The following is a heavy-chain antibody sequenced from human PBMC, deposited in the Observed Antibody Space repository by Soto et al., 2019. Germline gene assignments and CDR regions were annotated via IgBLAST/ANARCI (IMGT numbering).Heavy chain of an antibody. CDR1: GGSISNNF. D-gene: IGHD3-10*01. CDR3: ARDSINMVRGVFIGVDWFDP. CDR2: ISTSGNT. J-gene: IGHJ5*02. Sequence: QVQLQESGPGLVKPSETLSLTCTVSGGSISNNFWSWIRQPAGKRLEWIGRISTSGNTNYNPSLKIRVTMSVDMYKNQFSLKLSSVTAADTAVYYCARDSINMVRGVFIGVDWFDPWGQGTLVTVSS. V-gene: IGHV4-4*07.